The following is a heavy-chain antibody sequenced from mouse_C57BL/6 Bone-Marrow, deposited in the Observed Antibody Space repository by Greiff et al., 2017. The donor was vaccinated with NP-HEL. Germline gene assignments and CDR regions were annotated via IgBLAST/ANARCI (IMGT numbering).Heavy chain of an antibody. J-gene: IGHJ4*01. CDR2: ISNGGGST. V-gene: IGHV5-12*01. D-gene: IGHD2-12*01. CDR1: GFTFSDYY. CDR3: ARGGYSCYAMDY. Sequence: EAQGVESGGGLVQPGGSLKLSCAASGFTFSDYYMYWVRQTPEKRLEWVAYISNGGGSTYYPDTVKGRFTISRDNAKNTLYLQMSRLKSEDTAMYYCARGGYSCYAMDYWGQGTSVTVSS.